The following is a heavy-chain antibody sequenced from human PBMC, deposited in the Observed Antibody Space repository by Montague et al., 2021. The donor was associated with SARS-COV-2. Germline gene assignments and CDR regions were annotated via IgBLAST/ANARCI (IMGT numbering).Heavy chain of an antibody. CDR3: ARSPEPMIILIITLLNWYFDL. CDR2: HYYSGNN. J-gene: IGHJ2*01. D-gene: IGHD3-22*01. CDR1: GGSISSDGYY. Sequence: TLSLTCTVSGGSISSDGYYWSCLRQRPGKGLEWIGNHYYSGNNNYNPSLKIRITIAVDTSKNPFSLKMGSVTATDTAEYACARSPEPMIILIITLLNWYFDLWGRGTLVTVSS. V-gene: IGHV4-31*03.